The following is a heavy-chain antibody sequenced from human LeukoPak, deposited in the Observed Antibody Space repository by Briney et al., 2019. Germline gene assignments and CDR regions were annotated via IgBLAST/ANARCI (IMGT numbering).Heavy chain of an antibody. D-gene: IGHD3-3*01. CDR3: ASSYYDFWSGYPFYYYYGMDV. Sequence: PGGSLRLSCAASGFTVSSNYMSWVRQAPGKGLEWVSVIYSGGSTYYADSVKGRFTISRDNSKNTLYLQMNSLRAEDTAVYYCASSYYDFWSGYPFYYYYGMDVWGQGTTVTVS. J-gene: IGHJ6*02. CDR1: GFTVSSNY. CDR2: IYSGGST. V-gene: IGHV3-53*01.